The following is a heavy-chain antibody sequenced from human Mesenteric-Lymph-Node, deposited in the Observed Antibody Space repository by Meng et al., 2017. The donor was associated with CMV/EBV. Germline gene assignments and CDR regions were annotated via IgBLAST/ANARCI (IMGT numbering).Heavy chain of an antibody. V-gene: IGHV1-18*01. Sequence: SCKTSGYSLDTYNVNWVRQAPGQGLEWMGWISDYNGNTRIAQTFQGRVTLTTEMDTAYMILKNLRSDDTAVYYCASGYGSGSPTLDFWGQGTLVTVYS. CDR1: GYSLDTYN. J-gene: IGHJ4*02. CDR2: ISDYNGNT. CDR3: ASGYGSGSPTLDF. D-gene: IGHD3-10*01.